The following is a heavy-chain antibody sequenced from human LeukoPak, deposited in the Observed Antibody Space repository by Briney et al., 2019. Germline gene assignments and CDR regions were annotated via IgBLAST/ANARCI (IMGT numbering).Heavy chain of an antibody. CDR3: ARLEGDRGSLSAY. J-gene: IGHJ4*02. CDR1: GYRLTTYW. Sequence: GESLKTSLQASGYRLTTYWIDWVRQMPGKGLEWMGIIYPGDSDTRYSPSFQGQITISATKSITTAYLQWSSLKASDTAMYYCARLEGDRGSLSAYWGQGTLVTVSS. CDR2: IYPGDSDT. V-gene: IGHV5-51*01. D-gene: IGHD3-16*01.